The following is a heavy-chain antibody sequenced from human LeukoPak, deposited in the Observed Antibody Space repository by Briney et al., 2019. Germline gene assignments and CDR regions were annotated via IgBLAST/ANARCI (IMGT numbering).Heavy chain of an antibody. CDR2: IYYSGNT. V-gene: IGHV4-39*01. J-gene: IGHJ4*02. D-gene: IGHD4-23*01. CDR1: GGSISSSSYY. CDR3: ANSANYGGNSGYFDY. Sequence: SETLSLICTVAGGSISSSSYYCGWIRQPPGKGLEWIGSIYYSGNTYYSPSLKSRVTISIDTSKNQFSLKLSSVTAADTAVYYCANSANYGGNSGYFDYWGQGTLVTVSS.